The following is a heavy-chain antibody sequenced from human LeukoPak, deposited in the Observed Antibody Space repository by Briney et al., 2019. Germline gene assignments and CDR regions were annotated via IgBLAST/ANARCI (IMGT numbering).Heavy chain of an antibody. CDR3: ARDGFHFDY. Sequence: TLRLSCAGPALNFCDYYMTWIRQAPGKGLEWISYISSGSRTLFYADSVKGRFTVSRDNAQNSLFLQMDGLRAEDSAMYYCARDGFHFDYWGQGILVTVSS. V-gene: IGHV3-11*04. J-gene: IGHJ4*03. CDR1: ALNFCDYY. D-gene: IGHD3-10*01. CDR2: ISSGSRTL.